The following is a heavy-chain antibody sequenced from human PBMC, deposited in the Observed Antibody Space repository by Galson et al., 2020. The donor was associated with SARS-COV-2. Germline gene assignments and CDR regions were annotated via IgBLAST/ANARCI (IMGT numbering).Heavy chain of an antibody. V-gene: IGHV4-59*01. Sequence: SETLSLTCTVSGGSISSYYWSWIRQPPGKGLEWIGYIYYSGSTNYNPSLKSRVTISVDTSKNQFSLKLSSVTAADTAVYYCARGPYYYDVWGGYDRNWVGAWGQGTLVSVSS. J-gene: IGHJ5*02. CDR3: ARGPYYYDVWGGYDRNWVGA. CDR1: GGSISSYY. CDR2: IYYSGST. D-gene: IGHD3-3*01.